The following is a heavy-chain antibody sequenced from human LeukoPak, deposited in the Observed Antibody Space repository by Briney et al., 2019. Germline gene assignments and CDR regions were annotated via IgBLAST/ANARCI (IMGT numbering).Heavy chain of an antibody. Sequence: SETLSLTCTVPGGSISSYYWSWIRQPPGKGLEWIGSIYYTGTTYYNPSLKSRLALSIDTSKNQFSLKLASVTAADTAVYYCSRERSSSSAYWGQGTLVTVSS. J-gene: IGHJ4*02. CDR3: SRERSSSSAY. CDR1: GGSISSYY. D-gene: IGHD6-6*01. V-gene: IGHV4-59*12. CDR2: IYYTGTT.